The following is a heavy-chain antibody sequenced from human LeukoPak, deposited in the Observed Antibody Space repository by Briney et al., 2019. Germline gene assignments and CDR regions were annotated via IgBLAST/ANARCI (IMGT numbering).Heavy chain of an antibody. D-gene: IGHD3-22*01. J-gene: IGHJ4*02. CDR2: IYHSGST. Sequence: SQTLSLTCAVSGGSISSGGYSWSWIRQPPGKGLEWIGYIYHSGSTYYNPSLKSRVTISVDRSKNQFSLKLSSVTAADTAVYYCARSSDSSGYAASFDYWGQGTLVTVSS. V-gene: IGHV4-30-2*01. CDR1: GGSISSGGYS. CDR3: ARSSDSSGYAASFDY.